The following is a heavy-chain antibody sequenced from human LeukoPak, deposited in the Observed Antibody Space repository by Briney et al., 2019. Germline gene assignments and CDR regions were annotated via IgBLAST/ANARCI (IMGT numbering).Heavy chain of an antibody. D-gene: IGHD6-6*01. CDR1: GGSISNGDCY. CDR2: VYYSGST. CDR3: AARIAARLDCDY. V-gene: IGHV4-30-4*08. J-gene: IGHJ4*02. Sequence: PSQTLSLTCNVSGGSISNGDCYWSWIRQPPGKGLEWIGYVYYSGSTYYNPSLKSRISISIDTSKNQFSLKLSSVTAADTAVYYCAARIAARLDCDYWGQGTLVTVSS.